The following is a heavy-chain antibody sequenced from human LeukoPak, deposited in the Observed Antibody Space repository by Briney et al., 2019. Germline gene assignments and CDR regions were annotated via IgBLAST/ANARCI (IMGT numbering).Heavy chain of an antibody. CDR1: GDPIYSYY. J-gene: IGHJ6*03. Sequence: KPSETLSLTCNVSGDPIYSYYWCWIQQTAAKGLEWIGRLYPGVSTNYNPSLKSRVTMSVDTSKNQFALKLSAVTAADTAVYYCARLKFYDSTGYSPGHYMDVWGKGTTVTVSS. D-gene: IGHD3-22*01. CDR3: ARLKFYDSTGYSPGHYMDV. V-gene: IGHV4-4*07. CDR2: LYPGVST.